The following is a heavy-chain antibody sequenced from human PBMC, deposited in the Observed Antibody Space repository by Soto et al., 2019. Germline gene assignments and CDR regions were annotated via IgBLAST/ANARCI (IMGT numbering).Heavy chain of an antibody. CDR1: GGTFSSYA. CDR3: ASGDYYDSSGYFNFNWFDP. J-gene: IGHJ5*02. Sequence: ASVKVSCTASGGTFSSYAISWVRQAPGQGLEWMGGIIPIFGTANYAQKFQGRVTITADESTSTAYMELSSLRSEDTAVYYCASGDYYDSSGYFNFNWFDPWGQGTLVTVSS. CDR2: IIPIFGTA. D-gene: IGHD3-22*01. V-gene: IGHV1-69*13.